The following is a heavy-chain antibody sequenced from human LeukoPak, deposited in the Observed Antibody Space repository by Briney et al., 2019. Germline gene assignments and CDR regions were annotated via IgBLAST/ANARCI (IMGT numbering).Heavy chain of an antibody. J-gene: IGHJ1*01. CDR3: ARGNWNYVLLYFQH. V-gene: IGHV4-34*01. Sequence: SETLSLTCAVYGGPFSGYYWSWIRQPPGKGLEWIGEINHSGSTNYNPSLKSRVTISVDTSKSQFSLKLSSVTAADTAVYYCARGNWNYVLLYFQHWGQGTLVTVSS. D-gene: IGHD1-7*01. CDR2: INHSGST. CDR1: GGPFSGYY.